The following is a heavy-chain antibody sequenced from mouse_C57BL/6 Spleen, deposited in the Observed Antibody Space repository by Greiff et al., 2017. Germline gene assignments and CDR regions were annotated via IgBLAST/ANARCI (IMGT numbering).Heavy chain of an antibody. CDR3: AREDYDGVFAY. J-gene: IGHJ3*01. V-gene: IGHV1-64*01. CDR2: IHPNSGST. CDR1: GYTFTSYW. Sequence: QVQLKESGAELVKPGASVKLSCKASGYTFTSYWMHWVKQRPGQGLEWIGMIHPNSGSTNYNEKFKSKATLTVDKSSSTAYMQLSSLTSEDSAVYYCAREDYDGVFAYWGQGTLVTVSA. D-gene: IGHD2-4*01.